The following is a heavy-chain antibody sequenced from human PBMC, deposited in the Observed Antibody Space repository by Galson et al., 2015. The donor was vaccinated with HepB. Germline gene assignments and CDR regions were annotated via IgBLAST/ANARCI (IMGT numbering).Heavy chain of an antibody. D-gene: IGHD3-10*01. V-gene: IGHV3-64D*06. CDR2: ISSNGGST. Sequence: SLRLSCAASGFTFSTYAMRWVRQAPGKGLEYVSAISSNGGSTYYTGSVKGRFTISRDNSKNTLYLQMSSLRPEDTAVYYCVKGGYFYGSGSYLDYWGQGTLVTVSS. J-gene: IGHJ4*02. CDR1: GFTFSTYA. CDR3: VKGGYFYGSGSYLDY.